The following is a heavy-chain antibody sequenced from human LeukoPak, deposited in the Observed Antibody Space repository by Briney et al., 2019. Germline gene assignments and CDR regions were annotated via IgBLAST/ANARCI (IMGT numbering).Heavy chain of an antibody. CDR1: GDSISSSSYY. Sequence: KPSETLSLTCTVSGDSISSSSYYWGWIRQPPGKGLEWIGSISYGGSMYYNPSLKSRVTISVDTSKNQFSLKLSSVTAADTAVYYCARRSGSGYYFFDYWGQGTLVTVSS. V-gene: IGHV4-39*01. D-gene: IGHD3-22*01. J-gene: IGHJ4*02. CDR3: ARRSGSGYYFFDY. CDR2: ISYGGSM.